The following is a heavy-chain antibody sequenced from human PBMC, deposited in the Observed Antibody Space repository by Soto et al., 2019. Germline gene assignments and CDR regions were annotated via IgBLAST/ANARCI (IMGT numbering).Heavy chain of an antibody. D-gene: IGHD6-13*01. V-gene: IGHV1-3*01. J-gene: IGHJ6*02. CDR2: INAGSGNT. CDR1: GYTFTNYA. CDR3: ARCRGSSWYYGMDV. Sequence: ASVKVSCKTSGYTFTNYAMHWARQAPGQRLEWMGWINAGSGNTKYSQKFQGRVTITGDTSARTTYMELSSLRSGDTAVYYCARCRGSSWYYGMDVWG.